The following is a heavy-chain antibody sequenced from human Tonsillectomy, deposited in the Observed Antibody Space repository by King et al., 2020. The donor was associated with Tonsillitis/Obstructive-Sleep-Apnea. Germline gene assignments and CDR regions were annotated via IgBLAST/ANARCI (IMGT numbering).Heavy chain of an antibody. D-gene: IGHD3-10*01. Sequence: QLVQSGAEVKKPGASVKVSCKASGYTFTSHYMHWVRQAPGQGLEWMGIINPSGGSTSYAQKFQGRVTMTRDTSTSTVYMELSSLRSEDTAVYYCAREAGSANCLDYWGQGTLVTVSS. CDR3: AREAGSANCLDY. CDR2: INPSGGST. J-gene: IGHJ4*02. CDR1: GYTFTSHY. V-gene: IGHV1-46*01.